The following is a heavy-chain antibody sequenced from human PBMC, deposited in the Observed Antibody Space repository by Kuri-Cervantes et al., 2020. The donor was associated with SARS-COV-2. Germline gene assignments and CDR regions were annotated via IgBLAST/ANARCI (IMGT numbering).Heavy chain of an antibody. D-gene: IGHD3-3*01. Sequence: GGSLRLSCTASGFTFGDYAMSWVRQAPGKGLEWVGFIRSKAYGGTTEYAASVKGRFTISRDDSKSIAYLQMNSLKTEDTAVYYCTRDDFWSGYFNYWGQGTLVTVSS. J-gene: IGHJ4*02. CDR2: IRSKAYGGTT. V-gene: IGHV3-49*04. CDR3: TRDDFWSGYFNY. CDR1: GFTFGDYA.